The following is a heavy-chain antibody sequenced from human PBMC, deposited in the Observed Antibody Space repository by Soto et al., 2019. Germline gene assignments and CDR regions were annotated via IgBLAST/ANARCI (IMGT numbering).Heavy chain of an antibody. Sequence: QAQVVQSGAEVRKPGSSVKLSCKASEGTFNSYAIAWVRQAPGQGLEWMGGIIPYYNTLNYAQKFQDRVTITAVDSTNTVYMELSSLRSDDTAVYFCASGASRWYPYFVDSWAQGTLVTVSS. CDR3: ASGASRWYPYFVDS. CDR2: IIPYYNTL. D-gene: IGHD6-13*01. CDR1: EGTFNSYA. J-gene: IGHJ4*02. V-gene: IGHV1-69*19.